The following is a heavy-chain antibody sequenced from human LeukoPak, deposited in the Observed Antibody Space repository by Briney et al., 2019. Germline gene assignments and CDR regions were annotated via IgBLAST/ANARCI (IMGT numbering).Heavy chain of an antibody. CDR3: ARKYTTSYYSIDY. CDR2: ISYDGSKE. J-gene: IGHJ4*02. V-gene: IGHV3-30*04. D-gene: IGHD2-2*01. CDR1: GYTFTGYY. Sequence: SCKASGYTFTGYYMHWVRQAPGKGLDWVTFISYDGSKEHYADSVKGRFTISRDNSNQTVYLQMNSLKTEDTALYFCARKYTTSYYSIDYWGQGTLVTVSS.